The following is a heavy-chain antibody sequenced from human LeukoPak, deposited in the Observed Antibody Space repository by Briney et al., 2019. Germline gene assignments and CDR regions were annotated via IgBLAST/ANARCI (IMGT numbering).Heavy chain of an antibody. V-gene: IGHV4-39*01. Sequence: PSETLSLTCSVSGGSISSSSYYWGWIRQPPGQGLEWIVSMYYSGSTYYNPSLKSRVTISVDTSKNQFSLKLSSVTAADTAVYYCARMIVVVNRHGYFDYWGQGTLVTVSS. CDR3: ARMIVVVNRHGYFDY. J-gene: IGHJ4*02. D-gene: IGHD3-22*01. CDR1: GGSISSSSYY. CDR2: MYYSGST.